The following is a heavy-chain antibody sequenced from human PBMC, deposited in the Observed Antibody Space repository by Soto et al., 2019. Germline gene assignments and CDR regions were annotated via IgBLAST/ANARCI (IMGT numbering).Heavy chain of an antibody. CDR1: GGTFSSYA. CDR3: ARAERYCSSTSCYADYYYGMDV. CDR2: IIPIFGTA. D-gene: IGHD2-2*01. J-gene: IGHJ6*02. V-gene: IGHV1-69*01. Sequence: QVPLVQSGAEVKKPGSSVKVSCKASGGTFSSYAISWVRQAPGQGLEWMGGIIPIFGTANYAQKFQGRVTITADESTSTAYMELSSLRSEDTAVYYCARAERYCSSTSCYADYYYGMDVWGQGTTVTVSS.